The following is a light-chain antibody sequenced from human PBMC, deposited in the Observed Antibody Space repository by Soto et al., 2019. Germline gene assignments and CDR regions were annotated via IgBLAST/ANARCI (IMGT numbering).Light chain of an antibody. V-gene: IGLV2-8*01. CDR3: TSYVGNDILV. Sequence: QSALNQPPSASGSAGQSVTISCTGTSSDVGAYKYVSWYQQYPGKAPKLMIYEVTNRPSGVPDRFSGSKSGNTASLTVSGLQDEDEADYYCTSYVGNDILVFGGGTKLTVL. CDR1: SSDVGAYKY. CDR2: EVT. J-gene: IGLJ3*02.